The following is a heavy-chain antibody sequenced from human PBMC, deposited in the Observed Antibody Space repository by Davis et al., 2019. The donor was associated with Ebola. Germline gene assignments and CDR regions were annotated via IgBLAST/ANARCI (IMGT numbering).Heavy chain of an antibody. Sequence: GESLKISCAASGFVFRNYVMSWVRQAPGKGLEWVSTLGTSSDTYYADSVKGRFTISRDNSRNTLYLQMNSLRAEDTAVYYCAKSWTFGKVFCFDYWGQGTLVTVSS. D-gene: IGHD3-9*01. J-gene: IGHJ4*02. CDR3: AKSWTFGKVFCFDY. V-gene: IGHV3-23*01. CDR1: GFVFRNYV. CDR2: LGTSSDT.